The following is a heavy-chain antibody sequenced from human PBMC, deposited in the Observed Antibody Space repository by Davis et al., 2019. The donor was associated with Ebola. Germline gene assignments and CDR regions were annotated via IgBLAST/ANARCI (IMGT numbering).Heavy chain of an antibody. V-gene: IGHV4-59*01. J-gene: IGHJ4*02. Sequence: SETLSLTCTVSGGSISSYYWSWIRQPPGKGLEWIGYIYYSGSTNYNPSLKSRVTISVDTSKNQFSLKLNSVTAADTAVYYCARGDYEGYFDYWGQGTLVTVSS. CDR1: GGSISSYY. D-gene: IGHD4-17*01. CDR2: IYYSGST. CDR3: ARGDYEGYFDY.